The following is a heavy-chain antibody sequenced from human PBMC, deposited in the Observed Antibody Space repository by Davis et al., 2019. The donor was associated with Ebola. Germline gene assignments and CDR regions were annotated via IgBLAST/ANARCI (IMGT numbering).Heavy chain of an antibody. J-gene: IGHJ6*02. V-gene: IGHV3-21*01. CDR2: ISSSSSYI. CDR1: GFTFSSYS. Sequence: GGSLRLSCAASGFTFSSYSMNWVRQAPGKGLEWVSSISSSSSYIYYADSVKGRFTISRDNSKNTLYLQMNSLRAEDTAVYYCAKDRLREGYYYYYGMDVWGQGTTVTVSS. CDR3: AKDRLREGYYYYYGMDV. D-gene: IGHD3-10*01.